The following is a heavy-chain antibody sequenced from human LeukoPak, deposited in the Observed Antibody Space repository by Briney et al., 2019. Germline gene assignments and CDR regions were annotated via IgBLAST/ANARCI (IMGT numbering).Heavy chain of an antibody. J-gene: IGHJ6*02. CDR2: IDPSGGST. V-gene: IGHV1-46*01. CDR1: GYTFSTYY. D-gene: IGHD4-17*01. CDR3: ARDRTTVTTGYYGMDV. Sequence: ASVKVSCKASGYTFSTYYMHWVRQAPGQGLEWMGVIDPSGGSTNYARKFQGRVTLTRDTSIITAYMELTRLRSDDTAMYYCARDRTTVTTGYYGMDVWGQGTTLTVSS.